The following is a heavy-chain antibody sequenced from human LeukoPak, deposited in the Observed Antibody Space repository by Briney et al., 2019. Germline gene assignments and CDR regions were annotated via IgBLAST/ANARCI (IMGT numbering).Heavy chain of an antibody. D-gene: IGHD3-10*01. V-gene: IGHV3-33*01. CDR2: IWYDGSNK. Sequence: GGSLRLSCAASGFTFSSYGMHWVRQAPGKGLEWVAVIWYDGSNKYYADSVKGRFTISRDNSKNTLYLQMNSLRAEDTAVYYCARGLKDYYGSGSYFDYWGQGTLVTVSS. J-gene: IGHJ4*02. CDR1: GFTFSSYG. CDR3: ARGLKDYYGSGSYFDY.